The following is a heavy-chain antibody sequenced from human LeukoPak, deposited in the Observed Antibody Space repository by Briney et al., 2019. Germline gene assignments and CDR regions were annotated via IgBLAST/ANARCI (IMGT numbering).Heavy chain of an antibody. V-gene: IGHV3-30*18. CDR3: AKARGALDY. CDR1: GFTSSSYG. Sequence: GGSLRLSCAASGFTSSSYGMHWVRQAPGKGLEWVAVISYDGSNKYYADSVKGRFTISRDNSKNTLYLQMNSLRAEDTAVYYCAKARGALDYWGQGTLVTVSS. D-gene: IGHD3-10*01. CDR2: ISYDGSNK. J-gene: IGHJ4*02.